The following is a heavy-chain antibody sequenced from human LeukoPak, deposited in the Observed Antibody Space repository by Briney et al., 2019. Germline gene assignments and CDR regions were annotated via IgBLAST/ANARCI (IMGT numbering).Heavy chain of an antibody. CDR3: ARGPRFYRGSDCYGWFDP. CDR1: TRSISSYY. Sequence: SQTLSPTSPLYTRSISSYYWSWIRQPAGKGLEWIGRTRTSGSTNYNPSLQGRVTITVDTSKSQFSLELSSVTAEDTAVYYCARGPRFYRGSDCYGWFDPWGQGTLVTVSS. CDR2: TRTSGST. J-gene: IGHJ5*02. D-gene: IGHD2-21*02. V-gene: IGHV4-4*07.